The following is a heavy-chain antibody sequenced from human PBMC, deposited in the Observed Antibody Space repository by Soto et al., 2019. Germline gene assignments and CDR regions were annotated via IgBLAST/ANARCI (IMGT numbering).Heavy chain of an antibody. D-gene: IGHD2-15*01. CDR1: GYTFTSYG. CDR2: ISAYNGNT. V-gene: IGHV1-18*01. CDR3: ARDLRYCSGGSCSDAFDI. Sequence: QVQLVQSGAEVKKPGASVKVSCKASGYTFTSYGISWVRQAPGQGLEWMGWISAYNGNTNYAQKLQGRVTMTTDTSTTTAYRELRSRRSDDTAVYYCARDLRYCSGGSCSDAFDIWGQGKMVTVSS. J-gene: IGHJ3*02.